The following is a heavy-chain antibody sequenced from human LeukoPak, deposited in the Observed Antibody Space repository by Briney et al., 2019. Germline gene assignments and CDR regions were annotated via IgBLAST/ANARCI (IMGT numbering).Heavy chain of an antibody. J-gene: IGHJ4*02. CDR2: IYYSGST. D-gene: IGHD3-9*01. Sequence: SETLSLTCTVFGGSISSSSYYWGWIRQPPGKGLEWIGSIYYSGSTYYNPSLKSRVTISVDTSKNQFSLKLSSVTAADTAVYYCARRPILTGYYPFDYWGQGTLVTVPS. CDR1: GGSISSSSYY. CDR3: ARRPILTGYYPFDY. V-gene: IGHV4-39*01.